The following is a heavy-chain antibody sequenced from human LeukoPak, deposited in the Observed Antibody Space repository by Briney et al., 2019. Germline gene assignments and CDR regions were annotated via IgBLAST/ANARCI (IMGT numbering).Heavy chain of an antibody. D-gene: IGHD3-10*01. CDR1: GFTFDDYA. CDR2: ISWNSGSI. J-gene: IGHJ5*02. V-gene: IGHV3-9*01. Sequence: GGSLRLSCAASGFTFDDYAMHWVRQAPGKGLEWVSGISWNSGSIGYADSVKGRFTISRDNAKNSLYLQMNSLRAEDTALYYCAKDIKPYITMVRGVDGWFDPWGQGTLVTVSS. CDR3: AKDIKPYITMVRGVDGWFDP.